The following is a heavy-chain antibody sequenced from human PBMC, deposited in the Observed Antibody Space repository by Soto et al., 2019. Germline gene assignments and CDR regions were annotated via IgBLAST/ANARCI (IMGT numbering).Heavy chain of an antibody. Sequence: QVQLVQSGAEVKKPGASVKVSCKASGYTFTSYDINWVRQATGQGLEYLGWMNPNSGNTAYVQKFQGRVTMTWDTSXXTAYMEPSSLRSEDTAVYFCARGIKYGAYSRWFDPWGQGTLVTVSS. V-gene: IGHV1-8*01. D-gene: IGHD4-17*01. CDR3: ARGIKYGAYSRWFDP. J-gene: IGHJ5*02. CDR1: GYTFTSYD. CDR2: MNPNSGNT.